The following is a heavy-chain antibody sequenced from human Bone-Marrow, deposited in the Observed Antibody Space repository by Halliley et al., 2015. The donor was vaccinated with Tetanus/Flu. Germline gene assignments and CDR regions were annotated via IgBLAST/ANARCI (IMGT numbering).Heavy chain of an antibody. D-gene: IGHD6-19*01. CDR2: IYHSGSS. CDR1: GGSFGGHY. J-gene: IGHJ4*02. CDR3: ARGSSASIAVAGTFGC. Sequence: LRLSCAVYGGSFGGHYGSWIRQTPGKGLEWIGEIYHSGSSYYHPSLKSRVSISLDTSKNQLSLRLRSVTAADTGLYYCARGSSASIAVAGTFGCWGQGTLVTVSS. V-gene: IGHV4-34*01.